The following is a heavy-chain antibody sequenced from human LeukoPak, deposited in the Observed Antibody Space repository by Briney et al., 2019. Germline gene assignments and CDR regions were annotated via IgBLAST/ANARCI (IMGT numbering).Heavy chain of an antibody. CDR3: VRSPACSSGTCYPNWFDP. Sequence: GESLKISCKSSGYSFTNNWIGWVRQMPGKGLEWMGITYPGDSNTRYSPSFQGQVTISADKSISSAYLQWSSLKASDTAMYYCVRSPACSSGTCYPNWFDPWGQGTLVTVSS. V-gene: IGHV5-51*01. J-gene: IGHJ5*02. CDR2: TYPGDSNT. CDR1: GYSFTNNW. D-gene: IGHD2-15*01.